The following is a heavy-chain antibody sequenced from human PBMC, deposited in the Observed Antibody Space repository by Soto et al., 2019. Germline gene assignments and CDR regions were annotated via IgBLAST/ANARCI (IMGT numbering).Heavy chain of an antibody. CDR2: ISYDGSNK. J-gene: IGHJ6*02. CDR3: ARAVRGYSGYDPPYYYYYGMDV. D-gene: IGHD5-12*01. CDR1: GFTFSSYA. Sequence: GGSLRLSCAASGFTFSSYAMHWVRQAPGKGLEWVAVISYDGSNKYYADSVKGRFTISRDNSKNTLYLQMNSLRAEDTAVYYCARAVRGYSGYDPPYYYYYGMDVWGQGTTVTVSS. V-gene: IGHV3-30-3*01.